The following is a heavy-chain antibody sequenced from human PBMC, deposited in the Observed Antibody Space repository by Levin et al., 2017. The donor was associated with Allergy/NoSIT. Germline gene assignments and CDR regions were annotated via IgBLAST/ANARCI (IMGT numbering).Heavy chain of an antibody. CDR2: IYHSGST. D-gene: IGHD7-27*01. Sequence: SETLSLTCAVSGYSISSGYYWGWIRQPPGKGLEWIGSIYHSGSTYYNPSLKSRVTISVDTSKNQFSLKLSSVTAADTAVYYCARDRVRSRPGEVGSGMDGWGQGTTVTVSS. CDR1: GYSISSGYY. V-gene: IGHV4-38-2*02. J-gene: IGHJ6*02. CDR3: ARDRVRSRPGEVGSGMDG.